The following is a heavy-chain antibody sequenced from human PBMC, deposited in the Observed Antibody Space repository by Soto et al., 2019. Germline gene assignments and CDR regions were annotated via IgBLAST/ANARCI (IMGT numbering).Heavy chain of an antibody. D-gene: IGHD2-15*01. Sequence: EVQLVESGGGLVKPGGSLRLSCAASGFTFSSYSMNWVRQAPGKGLEWVSSISSSSSYIYYADSVKGRFTISRDNAKNSLYLQMNSLRAEDTAVYYCARDSSFGKMNHCSGGSCYLENWFDPWGQGTLVTVSS. CDR3: ARDSSFGKMNHCSGGSCYLENWFDP. CDR1: GFTFSSYS. CDR2: ISSSSSYI. V-gene: IGHV3-21*01. J-gene: IGHJ5*02.